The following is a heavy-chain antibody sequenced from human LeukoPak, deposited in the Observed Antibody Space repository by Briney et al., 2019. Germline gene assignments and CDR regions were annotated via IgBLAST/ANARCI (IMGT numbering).Heavy chain of an antibody. CDR2: IYYSGST. J-gene: IGHJ4*02. CDR1: GGSISSGGYY. Sequence: PSETLSLTCTVSGGSISSGGYYWSWIRQHPGKGLGWIGYIYYSGSTYYSPSLKSRVTISVDTSKNQFSLKLSSVTAAGTAVYYCARARDGYDLDYWGQGTLVTVSS. D-gene: IGHD5-12*01. CDR3: ARARDGYDLDY. V-gene: IGHV4-31*03.